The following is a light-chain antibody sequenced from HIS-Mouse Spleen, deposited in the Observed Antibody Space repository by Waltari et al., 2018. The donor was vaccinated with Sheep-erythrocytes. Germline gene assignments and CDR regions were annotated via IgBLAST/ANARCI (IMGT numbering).Light chain of an antibody. CDR2: QDS. CDR1: KLGDKY. J-gene: IGLJ2*01. V-gene: IGLV3-1*01. CDR3: QAWDSSTAWNVV. Sequence: SYELTQPPSVSVSPGQTASLTCSGDKLGDKYACWYQQKPGQSPVLVIYQDSKRPSGIPERFSGSNSGNTATLTISGTQAMDEADYYCQAWDSSTAWNVVFGGGTKLTVL.